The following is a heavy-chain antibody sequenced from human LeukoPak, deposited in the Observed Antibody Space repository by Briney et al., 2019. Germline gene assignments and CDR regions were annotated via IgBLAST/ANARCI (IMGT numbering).Heavy chain of an antibody. CDR3: AKAVAGTADY. D-gene: IGHD6-13*01. J-gene: IGHJ4*02. CDR2: ISGGGGST. Sequence: PGGSLRLSCAASGFTFSSYAMAWVRQAPGKGLEWGSTISGGGGSTYYADSVKGRFTISRDNSKNTLYLQMNSLRAEDTAVYYCAKAVAGTADYWGQGSLVSVSS. V-gene: IGHV3-23*01. CDR1: GFTFSSYA.